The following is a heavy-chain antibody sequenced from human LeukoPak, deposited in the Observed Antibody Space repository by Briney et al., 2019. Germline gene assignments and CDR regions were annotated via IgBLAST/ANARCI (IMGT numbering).Heavy chain of an antibody. J-gene: IGHJ4*02. CDR2: INGDGRNI. CDR3: ARDLMVRGAQFDY. V-gene: IGHV3-74*01. D-gene: IGHD3-10*01. CDR1: GFTFSSYW. Sequence: GGSLRLSCVASGFTFSSYWMHWVRHDPRKGLVWVSRINGDGRNINYADSVRGRFTISRDNAKNSLYLQMSSLRAEDTGVYYCARDLMVRGAQFDYWGQGTLVTVSS.